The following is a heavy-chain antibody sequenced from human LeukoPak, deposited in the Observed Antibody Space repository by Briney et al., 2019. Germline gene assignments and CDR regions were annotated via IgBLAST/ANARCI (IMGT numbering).Heavy chain of an antibody. V-gene: IGHV5-51*01. D-gene: IGHD6-13*01. Sequence: GESLKISCKGSGYSFTSYWIGWVRQMPGEGLEWMGTIYPGDSDTRYSPSFQGQVTISADKSISTAYLQWSSLKASDTAMYYCARQDGYIAAAGRHAFDIWGQGTMVTVSP. CDR2: IYPGDSDT. CDR3: ARQDGYIAAAGRHAFDI. J-gene: IGHJ3*02. CDR1: GYSFTSYW.